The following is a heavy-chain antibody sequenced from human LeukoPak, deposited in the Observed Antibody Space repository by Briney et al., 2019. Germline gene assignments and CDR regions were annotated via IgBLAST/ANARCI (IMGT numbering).Heavy chain of an antibody. J-gene: IGHJ6*02. CDR2: IIPILGIA. CDR1: GGTFSSYA. V-gene: IGHV1-69*04. CDR3: ARLDGPGKRLYGMDV. Sequence: ASVKVSCKASGGTFSSYAISWVRQAPGQGLEWMGRIIPILGIANYAQKFQGRVTITADKSTSTAYMELSSLRSEDTAVYYCARLDGPGKRLYGMDVWGQGTTVTVS. D-gene: IGHD3-10*01.